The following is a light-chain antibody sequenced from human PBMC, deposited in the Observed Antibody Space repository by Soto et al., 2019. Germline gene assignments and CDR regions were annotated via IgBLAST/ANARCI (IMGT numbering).Light chain of an antibody. CDR2: PAS. V-gene: IGKV1-27*01. Sequence: DIQMTQSPSSLSESVGDRFTITCRAIQGISNYLAWYEQNPGKVPKLLIYPASTLQSGVPSRFSGSGSGTDFTLTISSLQPEDVATYYCQKYNSAPLTFGGGTKVDIK. CDR1: QGISNY. CDR3: QKYNSAPLT. J-gene: IGKJ4*01.